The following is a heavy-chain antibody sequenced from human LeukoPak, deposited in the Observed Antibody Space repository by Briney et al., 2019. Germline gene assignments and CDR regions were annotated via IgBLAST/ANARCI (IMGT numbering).Heavy chain of an antibody. CDR1: GGTFSSYA. Sequence: ASVKVSCKASGGTFSSYAISWVRQAPGQGLEWMGGIIPIFGTANYAQKFQGRVTITADESTSTAYMGPSSLRSEDTAVYYCARGELRSGYSYGPIDYWGQGTLVTVSS. CDR3: ARGELRSGYSYGPIDY. J-gene: IGHJ4*02. CDR2: IIPIFGTA. V-gene: IGHV1-69*01. D-gene: IGHD5-18*01.